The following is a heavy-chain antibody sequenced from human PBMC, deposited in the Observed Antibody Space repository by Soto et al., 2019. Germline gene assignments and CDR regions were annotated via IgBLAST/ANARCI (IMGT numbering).Heavy chain of an antibody. CDR2: INPSGGST. CDR1: GYTFTSYY. V-gene: IGHV1-46*03. D-gene: IGHD2-15*01. CDR3: ARTDAYCCGGSCYSNAFDI. J-gene: IGHJ3*02. Sequence: QVQLVQSGAEVKKPGASVKVSCKASGYTFTSYYMHWVRQAPGQGLEWMGIINPSGGSTSYAQKFQGRVTMNRDTSTSTVYMELSSLRAEDTAVYYCARTDAYCCGGSCYSNAFDIWGQGTMVTVSS.